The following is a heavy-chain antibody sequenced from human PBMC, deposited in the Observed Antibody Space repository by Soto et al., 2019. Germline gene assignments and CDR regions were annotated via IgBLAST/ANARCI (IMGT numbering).Heavy chain of an antibody. Sequence: PSETLSLTCAVYGGSFSGYYWSWIRQPPGKGLEWIGEINHSGSTNYNPSLKSRVTISVDTSKNQFSLKLSSVTAADTAVYYCARGALGYCSGGSCLTGWFDPWGQGTLVTVSS. J-gene: IGHJ5*02. V-gene: IGHV4-34*01. D-gene: IGHD2-15*01. CDR2: INHSGST. CDR1: GGSFSGYY. CDR3: ARGALGYCSGGSCLTGWFDP.